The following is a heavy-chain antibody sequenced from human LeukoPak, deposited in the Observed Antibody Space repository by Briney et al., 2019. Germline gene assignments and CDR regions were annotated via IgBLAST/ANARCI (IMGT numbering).Heavy chain of an antibody. Sequence: QPGGSLRLSCAASGFNFSIHWMHWVRQAPGKGLEWVSAISGSADSAYYADSVRGRFTISRDNSKNTLYLQMNSLRVDDTAVYYCAREVGGGATNYFDYWGQGTLVTVSS. CDR2: ISGSADSA. CDR3: AREVGGGATNYFDY. D-gene: IGHD1-26*01. V-gene: IGHV3-23*01. CDR1: GFNFSIHW. J-gene: IGHJ4*02.